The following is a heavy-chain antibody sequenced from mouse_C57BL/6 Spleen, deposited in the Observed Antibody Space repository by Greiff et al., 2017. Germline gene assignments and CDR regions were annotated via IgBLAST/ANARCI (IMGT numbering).Heavy chain of an antibody. Sequence: VQLQQSGAELVRPGASVKLSCTASGFNIKDDYMHWVKQRPEQGLEWIGWIDPENGDTEYASKFQGKATITADTSSNTAYLQRSSRTSEDTAVYYSTTLDDSFDYWGQGTTLTVSS. J-gene: IGHJ2*01. V-gene: IGHV14-4*01. CDR3: TTLDDSFDY. CDR2: IDPENGDT. CDR1: GFNIKDDY. D-gene: IGHD2-4*01.